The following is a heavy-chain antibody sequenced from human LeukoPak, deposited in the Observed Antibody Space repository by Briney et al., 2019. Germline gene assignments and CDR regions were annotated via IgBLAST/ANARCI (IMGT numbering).Heavy chain of an antibody. CDR3: ARRPDSGYDYGMDV. D-gene: IGHD1-26*01. Sequence: PSETLSLTCTVSGGSISSYYWSWIRQPPGKGLGWIGYIYYSGSTNYNPSLKSRVTISVDTSKNQFSLKLSSVTAADTAVYYCARRPDSGYDYGMDVWGQGTTVTVSS. CDR1: GGSISSYY. V-gene: IGHV4-59*08. J-gene: IGHJ6*02. CDR2: IYYSGST.